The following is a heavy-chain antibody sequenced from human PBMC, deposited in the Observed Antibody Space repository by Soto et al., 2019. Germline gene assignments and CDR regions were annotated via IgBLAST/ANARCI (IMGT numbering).Heavy chain of an antibody. V-gene: IGHV4-34*01. CDR3: ARVSSGVGPDY. D-gene: IGHD1-26*01. J-gene: IGHJ4*02. CDR2: INHSGST. Sequence: SETLSLTCAVYGGSFSSYYWSWIRQPPGKGLEWIGEINHSGSTNDNPSLKSRVTISIDTSKNQFSLKMTSVTAADTAVYYCARVSSGVGPDYWGQGTLVTVYS. CDR1: GGSFSSYY.